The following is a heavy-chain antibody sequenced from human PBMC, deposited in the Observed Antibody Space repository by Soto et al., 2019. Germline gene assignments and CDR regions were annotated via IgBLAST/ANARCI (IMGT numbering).Heavy chain of an antibody. CDR1: GFTFSTYA. V-gene: IGHV3-30-3*01. CDR2: ISYDGSNK. J-gene: IGHJ4*02. Sequence: GSLRLSCAASGFTFSTYAMHWVRQAPGKGLEWVAFISYDGSNKYYADSVKGRFTISRDNSKNTLYLQMNFLRTEDTAVFYCARDPAVTVHLFDYWGQGTLVTVSS. D-gene: IGHD4-17*01. CDR3: ARDPAVTVHLFDY.